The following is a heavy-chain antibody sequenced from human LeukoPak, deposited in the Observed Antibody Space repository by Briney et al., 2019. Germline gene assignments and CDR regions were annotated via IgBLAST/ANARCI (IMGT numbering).Heavy chain of an antibody. V-gene: IGHV4-59*01. CDR1: GGSISSYH. Sequence: PSETLSLTCTVSGGSISSYHWSWIRQPPERGLEWIGYIFYRGGTHYNPSLKSRVTISVDTSKNQFSLKLSPVTAADTAVYYCASPVSGAAAPGHFGFWGQGTLVTVSS. J-gene: IGHJ4*02. CDR3: ASPVSGAAAPGHFGF. CDR2: IFYRGGT. D-gene: IGHD6-13*01.